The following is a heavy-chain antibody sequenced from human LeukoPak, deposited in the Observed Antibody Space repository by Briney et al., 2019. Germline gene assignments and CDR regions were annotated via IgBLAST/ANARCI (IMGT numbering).Heavy chain of an antibody. D-gene: IGHD3-16*01. Sequence: SETLTLKRTVSGGSMSSCYGRWIRQPPGKGLEWIGYIYYSGSTNYNPSLKSRVTISVDTSKNQFSLKLSSVTAADTAVYYCAKIGHEDYDSYYSGQGTLVTVSS. CDR1: GGSMSSCY. J-gene: IGHJ4*02. CDR2: IYYSGST. V-gene: IGHV4-59*01. CDR3: AKIGHEDYDSYY.